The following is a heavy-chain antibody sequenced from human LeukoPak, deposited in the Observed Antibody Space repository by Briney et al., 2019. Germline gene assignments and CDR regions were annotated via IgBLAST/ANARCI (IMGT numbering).Heavy chain of an antibody. D-gene: IGHD3-22*01. V-gene: IGHV3-7*01. CDR1: GFTFSIFW. CDR2: IKQDRSAK. Sequence: GGSLRLSCAASGFTFSIFWMSWVRQAPGKGLEWVANIKQDRSAKYYVDSVKDRFTISRDNARNSLYLEMNNLRAEDTAIYYCATSYDSSGNNWGQGTLVTVSS. CDR3: ATSYDSSGNN. J-gene: IGHJ4*02.